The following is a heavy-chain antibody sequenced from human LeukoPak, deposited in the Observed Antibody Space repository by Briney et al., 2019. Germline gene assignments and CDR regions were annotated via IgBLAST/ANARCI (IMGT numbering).Heavy chain of an antibody. Sequence: SGPALVKPTQTLTLTCTFSGFSLNTRGMCVSWLRQPPGWALEWHALIDWDGDKYYSTSLKTRPTVSKGTSKNQVVLIMTNMDPVDTATYYCARGDYGDRIFDYWGQGTLVTVSS. CDR2: IDWDGDK. D-gene: IGHD4-17*01. CDR1: GFSLNTRGMC. CDR3: ARGDYGDRIFDY. V-gene: IGHV2-70*13. J-gene: IGHJ4*02.